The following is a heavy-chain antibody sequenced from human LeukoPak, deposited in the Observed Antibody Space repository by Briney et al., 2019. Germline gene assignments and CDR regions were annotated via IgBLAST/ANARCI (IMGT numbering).Heavy chain of an antibody. CDR3: AKGVRSGTYYNCFDP. V-gene: IGHV3-43*02. J-gene: IGHJ5*02. CDR1: GFTLDDYA. CDR2: ISGDGDNT. Sequence: GGSLRLSCVASGFTLDDYALHWVRQAPGKGLEWISLISGDGDNTYYASSVKGRFTISRDKSKNSLYLQMSSLRAEDTALYYCAKGVRSGTYYNCFDPWGQGTLVTVSS. D-gene: IGHD1-26*01.